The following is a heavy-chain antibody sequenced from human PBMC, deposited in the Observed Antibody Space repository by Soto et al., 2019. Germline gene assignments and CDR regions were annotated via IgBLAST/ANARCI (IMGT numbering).Heavy chain of an antibody. J-gene: IGHJ4*02. Sequence: TGGSLRLSCAASGFTFSSYAMHWVRQAPGKGLEWVAVISYDGSNKYYADSVKGRFTISRDNSKNTLYLQMNSLRAEDTAVYYCAREDRGNSALDYWGQGTLVTVSS. V-gene: IGHV3-30-3*01. D-gene: IGHD3-10*01. CDR1: GFTFSSYA. CDR2: ISYDGSNK. CDR3: AREDRGNSALDY.